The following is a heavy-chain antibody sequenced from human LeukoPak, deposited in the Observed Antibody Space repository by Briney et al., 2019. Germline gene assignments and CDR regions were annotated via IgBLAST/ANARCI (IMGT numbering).Heavy chain of an antibody. CDR1: GGSISSGDYY. CDR3: ATHSSGYDSGNDAFDI. Sequence: SETLSLTCTVSGGSISSGDYYWSWIRQPPGKGLEWIGYIYYSGSTYYNPSLKSRVTISVDTSKNRFSLKLSSVAAADTAVYYCATHSSGYDSGNDAFDIWGQGTMVTVSS. J-gene: IGHJ3*02. D-gene: IGHD3-22*01. V-gene: IGHV4-30-4*08. CDR2: IYYSGST.